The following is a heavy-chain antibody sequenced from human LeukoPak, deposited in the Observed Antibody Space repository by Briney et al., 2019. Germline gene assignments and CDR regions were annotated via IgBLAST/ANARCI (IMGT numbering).Heavy chain of an antibody. CDR3: ARACCPHGTDFDY. CDR2: INPNSGGT. J-gene: IGHJ4*02. V-gene: IGHV1-2*02. Sequence: ASVKVSCKTSGYTFTGYYMHWVRQAPGQGLEWMGWINPNSGGTNYAQKFQGRVTMTRDTSISTAYMELSRLRSDDTAVYYCARACCPHGTDFDYWGQGALVTVSS. CDR1: GYTFTGYY. D-gene: IGHD3-10*01.